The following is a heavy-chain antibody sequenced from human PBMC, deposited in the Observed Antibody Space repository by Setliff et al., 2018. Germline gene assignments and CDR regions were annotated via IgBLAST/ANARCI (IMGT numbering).Heavy chain of an antibody. Sequence: SLKISCAASGFTFSTYRMHWVRQAPGKGLEWVAVIWDDGGNKYHADSVKGRFTISRDNSKNTLYLQMNSLRPEDTAVYYCARTCSGSGCYAGLEFWGQGTPVTVSS. V-gene: IGHV3-33*08. CDR3: ARTCSGSGCYAGLEF. CDR1: GFTFSTYR. D-gene: IGHD2-15*01. J-gene: IGHJ4*02. CDR2: IWDDGGNK.